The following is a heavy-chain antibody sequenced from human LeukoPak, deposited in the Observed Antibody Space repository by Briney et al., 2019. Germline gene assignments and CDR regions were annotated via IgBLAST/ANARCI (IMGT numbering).Heavy chain of an antibody. Sequence: KPGGSLRLSCAASGFKFSDYYMSWIRQAPGKGLEWVSYISSSGSTIYYAESVKGRYTISRDNAKNSVYLQMNSQRAEDTAVYYCASGRYDFWSGYYRDWGQGTLVTVSS. J-gene: IGHJ4*02. D-gene: IGHD3-3*01. CDR2: ISSSGSTI. V-gene: IGHV3-11*01. CDR3: ASGRYDFWSGYYRD. CDR1: GFKFSDYY.